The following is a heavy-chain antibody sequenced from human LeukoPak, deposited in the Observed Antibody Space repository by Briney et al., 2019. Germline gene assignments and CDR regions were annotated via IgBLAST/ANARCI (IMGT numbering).Heavy chain of an antibody. J-gene: IGHJ4*02. V-gene: IGHV4-4*02. Sequence: AGGSLRLSCAASGLTFSSYPMSWVRKPPGKGLEWIGEVHLDGRTNYNPSLKSRLIMSVDLPENHISLKLTSVTAADTAVYYCAREGGFYRPLDYSGQGTLVTVSS. CDR1: GLTFSSYPM. CDR2: VHLDGRT. D-gene: IGHD3-3*01. CDR3: AREGGFYRPLDY.